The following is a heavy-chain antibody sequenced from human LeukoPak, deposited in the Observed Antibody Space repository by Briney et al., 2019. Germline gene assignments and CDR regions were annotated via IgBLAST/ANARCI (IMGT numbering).Heavy chain of an antibody. CDR1: GGSFSGYY. Sequence: SETLSLTCAVYGGSFSGYYWSWIRQPPGKGLEGIGEINHSGSTNYNPSLKSRVTISVDTSKNQFSLKLSSVTAADTAVYYCARRSPKRWLLLSYYFDYWGQGTLVTVSS. J-gene: IGHJ4*02. D-gene: IGHD3-22*01. CDR3: ARRSPKRWLLLSYYFDY. CDR2: INHSGST. V-gene: IGHV4-34*01.